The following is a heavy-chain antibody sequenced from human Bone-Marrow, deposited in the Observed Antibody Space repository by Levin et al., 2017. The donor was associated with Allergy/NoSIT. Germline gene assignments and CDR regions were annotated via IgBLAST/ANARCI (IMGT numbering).Heavy chain of an antibody. D-gene: IGHD4-17*01. V-gene: IGHV4-34*01. J-gene: IGHJ3*02. CDR1: GGSFSGHY. CDR2: INHSGTT. Sequence: SETLSLTCAVYGGSFSGHYWSWIRQPPGKGLEWIGEINHSGTTNYNPSLKSRVTISLDTSKNQFSLKLSSVTAADTAVYYCARTTTVTTAAFDIWGQGTMVTVSS. CDR3: ARTTTVTTAAFDI.